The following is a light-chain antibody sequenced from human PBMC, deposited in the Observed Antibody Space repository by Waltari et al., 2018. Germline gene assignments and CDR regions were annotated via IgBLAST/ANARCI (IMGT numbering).Light chain of an antibody. CDR2: AAS. CDR3: QQSYSTPRT. J-gene: IGKJ1*01. Sequence: DIQMTQSPYSLSASVGDRVTITCRASQSISSYLNWYQQKPGKAPTLLIYAASSLQSGVPSRFSGSGSGTDFTLTISSLQPEDFATYYCQQSYSTPRTFGQGTKVEIK. CDR1: QSISSY. V-gene: IGKV1-39*01.